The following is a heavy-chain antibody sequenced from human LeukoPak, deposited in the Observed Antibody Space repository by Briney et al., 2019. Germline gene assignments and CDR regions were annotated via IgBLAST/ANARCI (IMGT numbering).Heavy chain of an antibody. D-gene: IGHD3-10*01. Sequence: ASAKVSCKPSGFTFTRYYIHWVRQAPGQGPEWMGWINPNTGDTNYAQKIEGRVTMARDTSISTAYMELSSLRSDDTAVYYCARGPRNAMVRGVTHTLVYWGQGTLVTVSS. CDR3: ARGPRNAMVRGVTHTLVY. CDR1: GFTFTRYY. J-gene: IGHJ4*02. CDR2: INPNTGDT. V-gene: IGHV1-2*02.